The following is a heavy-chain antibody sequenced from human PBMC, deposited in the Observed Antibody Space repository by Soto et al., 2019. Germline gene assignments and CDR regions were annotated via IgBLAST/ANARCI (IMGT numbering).Heavy chain of an antibody. CDR1: GFTFSSYG. J-gene: IGHJ4*02. Sequence: QVQLVESGGGVVQPGRSLRLSCAASGFTFSSYGMHWVRQAPGKGLECVAVISYDGSHKYYADSVKGRLTISKDNSNNTLYLQMNSLRAEDTAEYYCAKDRESYTSSSYFFDYWGQGTLVTVSS. CDR2: ISYDGSHK. CDR3: AKDRESYTSSSYFFDY. V-gene: IGHV3-30*18. D-gene: IGHD6-6*01.